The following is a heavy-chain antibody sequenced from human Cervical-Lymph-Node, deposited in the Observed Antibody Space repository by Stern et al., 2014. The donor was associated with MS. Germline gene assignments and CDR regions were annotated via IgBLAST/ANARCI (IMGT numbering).Heavy chain of an antibody. CDR2: IIPMFGSV. D-gene: IGHD1-14*01. CDR3: ARDSEILFAMDV. CDR1: GGTFSDNA. Sequence: VQLVESGAEVRKPGSSVMVSCKASGGTFSDNAFSWVRQAPRHGLAWMGGIIPMFGSVNYAQNFQGRVTITADESTSTSYLELTSLSSDDTATYYCARDSEILFAMDVWGQGTTVTVSS. V-gene: IGHV1-69*01. J-gene: IGHJ6*02.